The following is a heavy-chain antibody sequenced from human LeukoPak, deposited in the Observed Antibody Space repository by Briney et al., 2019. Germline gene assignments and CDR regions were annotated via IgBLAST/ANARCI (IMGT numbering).Heavy chain of an antibody. D-gene: IGHD5-18*01. CDR1: GFTFSSYW. CDR2: IKQDGSEK. Sequence: GGSLRLSRAASGFTFSSYWMNWVRQAPGKGLEWVANIKQDGSEKYYVDSVKGRFTISRDNAKNSLYLQMNSLRAEDTAVYYCTRDSVGDSYADYWGQGTLVTVSS. J-gene: IGHJ4*02. V-gene: IGHV3-7*03. CDR3: TRDSVGDSYADY.